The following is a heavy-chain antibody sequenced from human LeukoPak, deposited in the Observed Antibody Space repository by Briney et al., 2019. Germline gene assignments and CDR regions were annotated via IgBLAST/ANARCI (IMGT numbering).Heavy chain of an antibody. V-gene: IGHV4-4*07. J-gene: IGHJ3*02. CDR2: IYTSGST. CDR3: ARQTAGNDAFDI. CDR1: GGSISSYY. D-gene: IGHD6-19*01. Sequence: SETLSLTCTVSGGSISSYYWTWIRQPAGKGLEWIGRIYTSGSTNYNPSLKSRVTMSVDTSKNQFSLMLSSVTAADTAVYYCARQTAGNDAFDIWGQGTMVTVSS.